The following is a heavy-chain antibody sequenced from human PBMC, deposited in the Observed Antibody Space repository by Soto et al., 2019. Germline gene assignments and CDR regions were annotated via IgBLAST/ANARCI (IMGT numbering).Heavy chain of an antibody. V-gene: IGHV5-10-1*01. CDR1: GYSFTSYW. CDR2: IDPSDSYT. Sequence: ESLKISCKGSGYSFTSYWISWVRQMPGKGLEWMGRIDPSDSYTNYSPSFQGHVTISADKSISTAYLQWSSLKASDTAMYYCARHAGRYCSGGSCYLDNGMDVWGQGTTVTVSS. CDR3: ARHAGRYCSGGSCYLDNGMDV. D-gene: IGHD2-15*01. J-gene: IGHJ6*02.